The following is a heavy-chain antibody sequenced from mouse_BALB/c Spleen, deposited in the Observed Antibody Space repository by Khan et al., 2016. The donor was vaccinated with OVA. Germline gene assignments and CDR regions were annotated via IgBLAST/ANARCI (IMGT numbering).Heavy chain of an antibody. CDR2: ISYSGSA. CDR3: ARRYYYGHWYFDD. Sequence: EVQLQESGPGLVKPSQSLSLTCTVTGYSITSDYAWNWIRQFPGNKLEWMGYISYSGSANYNPSLKSRISITRDTSENQFFLQLNSVTTEDSVTYYCARRYYYGHWYFDDWGAGTTVTVSS. D-gene: IGHD1-1*01. CDR1: GYSITSDYA. J-gene: IGHJ1*01. V-gene: IGHV3-2*02.